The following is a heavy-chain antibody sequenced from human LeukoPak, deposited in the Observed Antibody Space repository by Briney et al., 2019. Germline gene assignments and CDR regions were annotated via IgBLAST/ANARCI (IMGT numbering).Heavy chain of an antibody. CDR2: ISSSSNTV. CDR1: GFTFSDYS. Sequence: GGSLRLSCAASGFTFSDYSINWVRQAPGKGLEWVSFISSSSNTVYYADSVKGRFTISRDYANNSLFLQMNSLRAEDTAVYYCVRDNPRCCGVIPANIDDYWGQGTLVTVSS. CDR3: VRDNPRCCGVIPANIDDY. V-gene: IGHV3-48*01. D-gene: IGHD2-21*01. J-gene: IGHJ4*02.